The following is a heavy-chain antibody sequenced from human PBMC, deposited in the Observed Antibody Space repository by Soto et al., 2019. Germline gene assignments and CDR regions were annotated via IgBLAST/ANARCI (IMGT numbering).Heavy chain of an antibody. V-gene: IGHV3-48*02. CDR1: GFTFSSYS. J-gene: IGHJ6*02. D-gene: IGHD3-9*01. CDR3: ARDRLYYDILTGYHGMDV. Sequence: GGSLRLSCAASGFTFSSYSMNWVRQAPGKGLEWVSYISSSSSTIYYADSVKGRFTISRDNAKNSLYLQMNSLRDEDTAVYYCARDRLYYDILTGYHGMDVWGQGTTVTVSS. CDR2: ISSSSSTI.